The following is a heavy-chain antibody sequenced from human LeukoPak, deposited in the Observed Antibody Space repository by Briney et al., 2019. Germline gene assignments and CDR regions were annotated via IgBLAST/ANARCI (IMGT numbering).Heavy chain of an antibody. D-gene: IGHD3-16*02. CDR1: GYTFTSYG. J-gene: IGHJ4*02. V-gene: IGHV1-18*01. Sequence: ASVKVSCKASGYTFTSYGISWVRQAPGQGLEWMGWISAYNGNTNYAQKLQGRVTMTTDTSASTAYMELRSLRSDDTAVYYCARDPYYVWGSYRPYYFDYWGQGTLVAVSS. CDR3: ARDPYYVWGSYRPYYFDY. CDR2: ISAYNGNT.